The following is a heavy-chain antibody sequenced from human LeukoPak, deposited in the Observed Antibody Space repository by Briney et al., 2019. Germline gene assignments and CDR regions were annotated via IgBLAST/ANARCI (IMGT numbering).Heavy chain of an antibody. CDR2: IYYSGST. Sequence: SETLSLTCIVSGGSISSSSYYWGWIRQPPGKGLEWIGSIYYSGSTYYNPSLKSRVTISVDTSKNQFSLKLSSVTAADTAMYYCARGNYDYVWGGIDYWGQGTLVTVSS. D-gene: IGHD3-16*01. V-gene: IGHV4-39*01. CDR1: GGSISSSSYY. J-gene: IGHJ4*02. CDR3: ARGNYDYVWGGIDY.